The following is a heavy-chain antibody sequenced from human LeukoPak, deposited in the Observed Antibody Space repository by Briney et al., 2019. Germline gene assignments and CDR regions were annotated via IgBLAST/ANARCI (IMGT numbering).Heavy chain of an antibody. J-gene: IGHJ3*02. CDR3: AREYAYYDSSGSYDAFDI. Sequence: ASVKVSCKASGYTFTSYYMHWVRQAPGQGLEWMGLINPSGGNTGYAQKFQGRVTMTRNTSISTAYMEMSSLRYKDTAVYYCAREYAYYDSSGSYDAFDIWGQGAMVTVSS. CDR2: INPSGGNT. D-gene: IGHD3-22*01. CDR1: GYTFTSYY. V-gene: IGHV1-46*01.